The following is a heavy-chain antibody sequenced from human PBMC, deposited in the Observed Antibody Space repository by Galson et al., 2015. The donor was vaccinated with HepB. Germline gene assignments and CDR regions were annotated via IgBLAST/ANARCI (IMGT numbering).Heavy chain of an antibody. Sequence: SLRLSCAASGFTFSSYAMSWVRQAPGQGLEWVSAVSGNGGSTYYADSVKGRFTISRDNSNNTVYLQMNSLRAEDTAVYYCAERWGSALDLWGRGTLVTVSS. D-gene: IGHD3-16*01. CDR1: GFTFSSYA. J-gene: IGHJ2*01. V-gene: IGHV3-23*01. CDR2: VSGNGGST. CDR3: AERWGSALDL.